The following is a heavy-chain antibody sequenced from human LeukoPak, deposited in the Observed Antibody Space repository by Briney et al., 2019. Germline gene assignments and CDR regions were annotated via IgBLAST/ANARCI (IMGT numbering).Heavy chain of an antibody. D-gene: IGHD3-3*01. CDR3: ARDNTIFGVVMGGYDY. CDR1: GFTFSSYW. V-gene: IGHV3-7*01. Sequence: GGSLRLSCAASGFTFSSYWMSWVRQAPGKGLEWVANIKQDGSEKYYVDSVKGRFTISRDNAKNSLYLQMNSLRAEDTAVYYCARDNTIFGVVMGGYDYWGQGTLVTVSS. CDR2: IKQDGSEK. J-gene: IGHJ4*02.